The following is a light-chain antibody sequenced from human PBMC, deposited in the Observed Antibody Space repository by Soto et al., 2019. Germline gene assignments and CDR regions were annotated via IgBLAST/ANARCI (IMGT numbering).Light chain of an antibody. V-gene: IGLV2-14*01. CDR3: SSYTSSSTYVV. CDR1: SSDVGGYNY. Sequence: QSALTQPASVSGSPGQSITISCTGTSSDVGGYNYVSWYQQHPGKAPKLMIYDVSNRPSGVSNRFSGSKYGNTASLTISGLQVEDEADYYCSSYTSSSTYVVFGGGTKLTVL. CDR2: DVS. J-gene: IGLJ2*01.